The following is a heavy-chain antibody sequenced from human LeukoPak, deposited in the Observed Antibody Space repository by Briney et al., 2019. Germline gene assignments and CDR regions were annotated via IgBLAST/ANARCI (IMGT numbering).Heavy chain of an antibody. CDR2: IWYDGSNK. J-gene: IGHJ4*02. CDR1: GFTFSSYG. V-gene: IGHV3-33*01. D-gene: IGHD5-24*01. Sequence: PGGSLRLSCAASGFTFSSYGMHWVRQAPGKGLEWVAVIWYDGSNKYYADSVKGRFTISRDNSKNTLYLQMNSLRAEDTAVYYCARDLFVEMAPDYWGQGTLVTVSS. CDR3: ARDLFVEMAPDY.